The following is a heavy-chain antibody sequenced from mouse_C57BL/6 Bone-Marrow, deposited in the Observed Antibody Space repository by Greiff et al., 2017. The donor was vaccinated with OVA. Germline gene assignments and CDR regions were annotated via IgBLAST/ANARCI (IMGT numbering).Heavy chain of an antibody. V-gene: IGHV2-9-1*01. J-gene: IGHJ3*01. Sequence: VKLVESGPGLVAPSQSLSIPCPFSGFSLPSYAISWVRQPPGKGLEWLGVIWTGGGTNYNSALKSRLSISKDKSKSQVLLKRNRLQTDDTARDYCDRGAWFAYWGQGTLVTVSA. CDR2: IWTGGGT. CDR1: GFSLPSYA. CDR3: DRGAWFAY.